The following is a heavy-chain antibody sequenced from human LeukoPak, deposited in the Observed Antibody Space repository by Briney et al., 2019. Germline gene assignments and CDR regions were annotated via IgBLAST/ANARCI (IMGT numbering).Heavy chain of an antibody. D-gene: IGHD3-9*01. J-gene: IGHJ4*02. Sequence: ETLSLTCAVSGGSISNNNWWSWVRQPPGKGLEWIGYIYYSGSTNYNPSLKSRATISVDTSKNHFSLKLNSVTAADTAVYYCARVARYFDWLLYSSGPFDFWGQGTLVTVSS. CDR3: ARVARYFDWLLYSSGPFDF. CDR2: IYYSGST. V-gene: IGHV4-4*02. CDR1: GGSISNNNW.